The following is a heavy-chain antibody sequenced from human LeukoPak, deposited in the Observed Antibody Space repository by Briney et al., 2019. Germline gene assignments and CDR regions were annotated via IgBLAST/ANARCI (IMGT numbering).Heavy chain of an antibody. CDR3: ASMWEGGY. V-gene: IGHV3-7*01. CDR2: IKQDGSDK. CDR1: GFTFSTYW. Sequence: GGSLRLSCAASGFTFSTYWMSWVRQAPGKALEWVADIKQDGSDKYYGDSVKGRFTISRDNAKNSLYLQMNSLRAEDTAIYYCASMWEGGYWGQGALVTVSP. J-gene: IGHJ4*02. D-gene: IGHD1-26*01.